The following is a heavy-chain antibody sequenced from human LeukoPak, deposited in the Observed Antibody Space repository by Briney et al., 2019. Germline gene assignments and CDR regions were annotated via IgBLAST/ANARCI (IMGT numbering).Heavy chain of an antibody. CDR2: IYYSGST. CDR1: GDSVNSANYF. Sequence: SETLSLTCTVSGDSVNSANYFWSWIRQPPGKGLEWIGYIYYSGSTNYNPSLKSRVIISMHTSKNQFSLKLSSVTAADTAVYYCAREGITEPYWGQGTLVTVSS. J-gene: IGHJ4*02. V-gene: IGHV4-61*01. CDR3: AREGITEPY. D-gene: IGHD1-14*01.